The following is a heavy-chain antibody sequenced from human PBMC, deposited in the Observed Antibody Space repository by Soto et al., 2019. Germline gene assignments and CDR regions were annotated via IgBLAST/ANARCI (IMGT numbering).Heavy chain of an antibody. D-gene: IGHD6-13*01. J-gene: IGHJ4*02. V-gene: IGHV3-48*03. CDR2: IGKSGYPI. Sequence: GSLRLSCAASGFIFSDYEMNWVRQAPGKGLEWVSFIGKSGYPIYYTDSVKGRFTMSRDNAKYSLTLQMNNLRAEDTAVYYCARNLPAGNPMQFDTWGQGALVTVSS. CDR1: GFIFSDYE. CDR3: ARNLPAGNPMQFDT.